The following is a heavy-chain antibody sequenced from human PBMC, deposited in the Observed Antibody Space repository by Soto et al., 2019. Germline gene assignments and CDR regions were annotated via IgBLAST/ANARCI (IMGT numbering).Heavy chain of an antibody. D-gene: IGHD3-3*01. J-gene: IGHJ5*02. CDR1: GYTFTGYY. V-gene: IGHV1-2*04. Sequence: ASVKVSCKASGYTFTGYYMHWVRQAPGQGLEWMGWINPNSGGTNYAQKFQGWVTMTRDTSISTAYMELSRLRSDDTAVYYCARAARIGGYYDFCSGSHGWFDPWGQGSLVTVSS. CDR2: INPNSGGT. CDR3: ARAARIGGYYDFCSGSHGWFDP.